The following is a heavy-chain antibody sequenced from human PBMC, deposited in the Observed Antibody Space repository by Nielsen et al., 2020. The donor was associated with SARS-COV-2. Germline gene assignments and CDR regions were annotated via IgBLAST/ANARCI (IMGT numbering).Heavy chain of an antibody. D-gene: IGHD3-16*01. CDR2: TDPSDSYT. J-gene: IGHJ4*02. CDR1: GYSFTSYW. Sequence: GESLKISCKGSGYSFTSYWISWVRQMPGKGLEWMGRTDPSDSYTNYSPSFQGHVTISADKSISTAYLQWSSLKASDTAMYYCARSPSHDYVWGSYSSVPYDYWGQGTLVTVSS. V-gene: IGHV5-10-1*01. CDR3: ARSPSHDYVWGSYSSVPYDY.